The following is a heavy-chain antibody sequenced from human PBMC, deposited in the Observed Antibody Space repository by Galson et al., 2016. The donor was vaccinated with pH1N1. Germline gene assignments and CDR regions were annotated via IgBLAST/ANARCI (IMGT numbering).Heavy chain of an antibody. V-gene: IGHV1-46*01. D-gene: IGHD1-26*01. Sequence: SVKVSCKASGYTFTNYYFHWVRQAPGQGLEWMGVIDPSGGGTTYAQKFQGLVTMTRDMSTSTVYMELSSLKPEDTAVYYRIRDLGRVRECWGQGTLVTVSS. CDR2: IDPSGGGT. CDR3: IRDLGRVREC. CDR1: GYTFTNYY. J-gene: IGHJ4*02.